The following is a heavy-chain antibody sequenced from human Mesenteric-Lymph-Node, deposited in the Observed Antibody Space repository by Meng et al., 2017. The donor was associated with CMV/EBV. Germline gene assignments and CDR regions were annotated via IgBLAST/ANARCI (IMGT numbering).Heavy chain of an antibody. J-gene: IGHJ4*02. D-gene: IGHD6-19*01. CDR3: ARDDDGNGWSFGY. CDR1: GYTFTDYY. CDR2: IYVKSGGT. V-gene: IGHV1-2*02. Sequence: ASVKVSCKASGYTFTDYYLHWMRQAPGQGLEWMGWIYVKSGGTDYAKKFQGRVIMTGDTSSNTVYMELSRLTSDDTAVYYCARDDDGNGWSFGYWGQGSLVTVSS.